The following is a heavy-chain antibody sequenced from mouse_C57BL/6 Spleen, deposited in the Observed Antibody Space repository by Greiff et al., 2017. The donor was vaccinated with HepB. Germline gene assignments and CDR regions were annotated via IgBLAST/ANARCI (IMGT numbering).Heavy chain of an antibody. D-gene: IGHD1-1*01. Sequence: QVQLQQPGAELVMPGASVKLSCKASGYTFTSYWMHWVKQRPGQGLEWIGEIDPSDSYTNYNQKFKGKSTLTVDKSSSTAYMQLSSLTSEDSAVYYCARRNSYGSSPYFDYWGQGTTLTVSS. CDR2: IDPSDSYT. V-gene: IGHV1-69*01. CDR3: ARRNSYGSSPYFDY. J-gene: IGHJ2*01. CDR1: GYTFTSYW.